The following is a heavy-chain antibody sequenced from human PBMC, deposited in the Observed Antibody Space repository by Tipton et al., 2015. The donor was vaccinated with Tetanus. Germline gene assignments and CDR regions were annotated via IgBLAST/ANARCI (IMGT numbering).Heavy chain of an antibody. CDR1: GGSISGSSYY. V-gene: IGHV4-39*01. D-gene: IGHD3-10*01. J-gene: IGHJ4*02. CDR3: ARHPPPYYYGSGSYLDY. CDR2: IYYSGST. Sequence: TLSLTCSVSGGSISGSSYYWSWIRQPPGKALEWIGSIYYSGSTFYHPSLQSRVTISVDTSKNQFSLRLSSVTAADTAIYVCARHPPPYYYGSGSYLDYWGQGTPVTVSS.